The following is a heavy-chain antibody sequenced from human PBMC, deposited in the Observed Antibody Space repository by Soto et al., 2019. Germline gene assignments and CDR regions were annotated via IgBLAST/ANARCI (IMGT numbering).Heavy chain of an antibody. Sequence: EVQLVESGGGSVQPGGSLRLSCAASGFTFSNYWMSWVRQAPGKGLEWVANIKQDGSERYYVDSVKGRFTISRDNAKNSLYLQMNSLRAEDTAVYYCKREVMDVWGQGTTVTVSS. J-gene: IGHJ6*02. CDR2: IKQDGSER. V-gene: IGHV3-7*01. CDR3: KREVMDV. CDR1: GFTFSNYW.